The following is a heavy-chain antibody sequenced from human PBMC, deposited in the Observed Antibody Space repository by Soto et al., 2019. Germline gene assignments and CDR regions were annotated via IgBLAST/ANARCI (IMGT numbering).Heavy chain of an antibody. Sequence: ASGKVSCKASGYTFTSYAMHWVRQAPGQRLEWMGWINAGNGNTKYSQKFQGRVTITRDTSASTAYMELSSLRSEDTAVYYCARNLMDYDILTGYNMAYYFDYWGQGTLVTVSS. CDR1: GYTFTSYA. CDR2: INAGNGNT. D-gene: IGHD3-9*01. V-gene: IGHV1-3*01. CDR3: ARNLMDYDILTGYNMAYYFDY. J-gene: IGHJ4*02.